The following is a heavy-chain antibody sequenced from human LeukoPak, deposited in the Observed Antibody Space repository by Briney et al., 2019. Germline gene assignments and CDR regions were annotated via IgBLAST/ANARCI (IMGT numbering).Heavy chain of an antibody. V-gene: IGHV1-46*01. Sequence: GASVKVSCKASGYTFTSYYMHWVRQAPGQGLEWMGIINPSGGSTSYAQKFQGRVTMTRDTSTSTVYMELSSLRAEDTAVYYCARVPGGNAFDIWGQGTMVTVSS. CDR2: INPSGGST. CDR3: ARVPGGNAFDI. J-gene: IGHJ3*02. D-gene: IGHD1-14*01. CDR1: GYTFTSYY.